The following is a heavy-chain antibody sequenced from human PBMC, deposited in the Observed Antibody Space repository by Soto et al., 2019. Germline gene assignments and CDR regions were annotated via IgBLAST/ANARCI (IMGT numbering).Heavy chain of an antibody. J-gene: IGHJ4*02. D-gene: IGHD3-10*01. CDR1: GFTFNNYD. CDR2: ISYDGTNK. CDR3: AKEDTGVTLAY. Sequence: VHLVESGGGVVQPGRSLRLSFAASGFTFNNYDIHWVRQAPGKGLEWVAFISYDGTNKYYVDSVKGRFTISRDNSKTTLYLQMNSLRAEETAVYYCAKEDTGVTLAYWGQGTLVTVSS. V-gene: IGHV3-33*06.